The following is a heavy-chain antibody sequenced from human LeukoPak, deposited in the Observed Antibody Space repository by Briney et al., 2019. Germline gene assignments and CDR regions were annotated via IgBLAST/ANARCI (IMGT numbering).Heavy chain of an antibody. CDR2: ISWNSGSI. Sequence: GGSLRLSCAASGFTFDDYAMHWVRHAPGKDLEWVSGISWNSGSIGYADSVKGRFTISRDNAKNSLYLQMNSLRAEDTALYYCAKDMGYGSGSYHYYYYYGMDVWGQGTTVTVSS. J-gene: IGHJ6*02. CDR1: GFTFDDYA. V-gene: IGHV3-9*01. CDR3: AKDMGYGSGSYHYYYYYGMDV. D-gene: IGHD3-10*01.